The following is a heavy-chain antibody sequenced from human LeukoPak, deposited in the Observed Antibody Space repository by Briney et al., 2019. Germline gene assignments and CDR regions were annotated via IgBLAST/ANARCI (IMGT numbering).Heavy chain of an antibody. Sequence: SETLSLTCTVSGGSISSSSYYWGWIRQPPGKGLEWIGSIYYSGSTYYNPSLKSRVTISVDTSKNQFSLKLSSVTAADTAVYYCARHEDTGVLRFAIGYWGQGTLVTVSS. CDR3: ARHEDTGVLRFAIGY. V-gene: IGHV4-39*01. J-gene: IGHJ4*02. CDR1: GGSISSSSYY. D-gene: IGHD3-3*01. CDR2: IYYSGST.